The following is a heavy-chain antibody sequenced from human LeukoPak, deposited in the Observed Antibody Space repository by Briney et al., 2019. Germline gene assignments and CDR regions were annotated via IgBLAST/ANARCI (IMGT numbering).Heavy chain of an antibody. J-gene: IGHJ4*01. CDR1: GGSMSGYF. Sequence: KASETLSLTCTVSGGSMSGYFWSWIRQPPGKGLEWIGYIYYSGSTNYNPSLKSRVTISVDTSKNQFSLKLSSVTAADTAVYYCARAGQFISARPITFDYWGHGSLVTVSS. CDR2: IYYSGST. V-gene: IGHV4-59*01. D-gene: IGHD6-6*01. CDR3: ARAGQFISARPITFDY.